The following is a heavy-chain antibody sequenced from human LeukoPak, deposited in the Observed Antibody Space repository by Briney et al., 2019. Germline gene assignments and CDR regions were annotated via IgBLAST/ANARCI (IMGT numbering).Heavy chain of an antibody. CDR3: ARARQGGQ. V-gene: IGHV3-30-3*01. Sequence: AGGSLRLSCAASGFTFSSYAMHWVRQAPGKGLEWVAVISYDGSNKYYADSVKGRFTISRDNAKNSLYLQMNSLRDGDTAVYYCARARQGGQWGQGTLVTVSS. J-gene: IGHJ4*02. D-gene: IGHD2-15*01. CDR2: ISYDGSNK. CDR1: GFTFSSYA.